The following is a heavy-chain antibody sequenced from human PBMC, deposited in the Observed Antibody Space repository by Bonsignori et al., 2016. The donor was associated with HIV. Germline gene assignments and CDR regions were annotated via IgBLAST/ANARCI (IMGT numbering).Heavy chain of an antibody. V-gene: IGHV1-18*01. Sequence: WVRQAPGQGLEWMGWISAYTGNTNYAQKLQDRVTMTTDTSTSTAYMELGSLRSDDTAVYYCARYNYGATGCFDYWGQGTLVTVSS. J-gene: IGHJ4*02. CDR3: ARYNYGATGCFDY. D-gene: IGHD1-1*01. CDR2: ISAYTGNT.